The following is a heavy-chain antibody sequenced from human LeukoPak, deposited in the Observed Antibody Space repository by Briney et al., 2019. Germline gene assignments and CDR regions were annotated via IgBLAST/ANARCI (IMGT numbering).Heavy chain of an antibody. J-gene: IGHJ5*02. Sequence: SVKVSCKASGGTFISYAISWVRQAPGQGLEWMGGIIPIFGTANYAQKFQGRVTMTEDTSTDTAYMELSSLRSEDTAVYYCATTCSSTSCWPYNWFDPWGQGTLVTVSS. CDR3: ATTCSSTSCWPYNWFDP. CDR2: IIPIFGTA. CDR1: GGTFISYA. D-gene: IGHD2-2*01. V-gene: IGHV1-69*06.